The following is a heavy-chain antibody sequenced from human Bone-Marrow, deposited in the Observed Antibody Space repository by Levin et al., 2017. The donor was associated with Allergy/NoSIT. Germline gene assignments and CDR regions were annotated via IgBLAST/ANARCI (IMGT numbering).Heavy chain of an antibody. V-gene: IGHV3-11*06. CDR2: INSGSTYI. D-gene: IGHD6-19*01. Sequence: PSETLSLTCAASGFSFSDFYMSWMRQAPGKGLEWISYINSGSTYIKYADSVKGRFTISRDNAKNSLFLQMNGLRAEDTAVYFCARSNYGRAWYMTYWGHGTPVIVSS. CDR1: GFSFSDFY. J-gene: IGHJ4*01. CDR3: ARSNYGRAWYMTY.